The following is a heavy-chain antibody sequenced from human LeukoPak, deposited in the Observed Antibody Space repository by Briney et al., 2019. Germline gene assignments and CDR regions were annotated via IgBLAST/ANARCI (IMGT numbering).Heavy chain of an antibody. CDR1: GFTFNTYG. V-gene: IGHV3-48*04. CDR3: ARDFGRYFFDY. D-gene: IGHD3-10*01. CDR2: ISSRATAI. Sequence: GGSLRLSCAASGFTFNTYGMSWVRQAPGKGLEWVSYISSRATAIYYADSVKGRFTISRDNAKNSLYLQMNSLRAEDTAVYYCARDFGRYFFDYWGQGTLVTVSS. J-gene: IGHJ4*02.